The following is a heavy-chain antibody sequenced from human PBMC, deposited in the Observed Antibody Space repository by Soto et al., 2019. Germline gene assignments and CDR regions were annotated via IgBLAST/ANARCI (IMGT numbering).Heavy chain of an antibody. D-gene: IGHD2-2*03. CDR1: GGSISSSSYY. J-gene: IGHJ6*02. V-gene: IGHV4-39*01. Sequence: SETLSLTCTVSGGSISSSSYYWGWIRQPPGKGLEWIGSIFYSGSTYYNPSLKSRVTISADTSMNEFSLRLSSVTAADTAVYYCARLNGYCVSTGCHGYYGMDVWGQRTTVTVSS. CDR2: IFYSGST. CDR3: ARLNGYCVSTGCHGYYGMDV.